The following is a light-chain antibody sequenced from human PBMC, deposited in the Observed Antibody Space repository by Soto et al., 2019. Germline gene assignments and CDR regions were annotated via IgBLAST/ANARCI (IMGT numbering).Light chain of an antibody. V-gene: IGKV3-11*01. J-gene: IGKJ5*01. CDR1: QSFRGL. CDR3: QQRHICTIT. Sequence: EVVLTQSPVTLSLSPGERATLSCRASQSFRGLLAWYQQKPGQAPRLLIYDAYNRATGIPPRFSGSGSGTDCTLTISSLEPEDSAVYSCQQRHICTITFGQGTPLEIK. CDR2: DAY.